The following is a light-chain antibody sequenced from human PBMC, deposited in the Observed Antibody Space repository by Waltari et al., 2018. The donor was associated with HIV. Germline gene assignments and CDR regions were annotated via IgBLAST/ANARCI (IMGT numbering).Light chain of an antibody. CDR3: VGWDSSLSAYV. J-gene: IGLJ1*01. CDR1: SSNIENDK. V-gene: IGLV1-47*01. Sequence: QSFLTQPPSASGTPGQTVTISCSGSSSNIENDKVYWYQQLPGMTPKLLIHKNFLRPSGVPDRFAASKSGTSASLTISGLRSADEADYYCVGWDSSLSAYVFGAGTKVAVL. CDR2: KNF.